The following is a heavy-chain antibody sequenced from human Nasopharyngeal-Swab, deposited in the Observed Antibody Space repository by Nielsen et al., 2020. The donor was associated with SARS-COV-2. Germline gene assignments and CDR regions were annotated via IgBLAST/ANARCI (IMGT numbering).Heavy chain of an antibody. CDR2: IYNSGST. J-gene: IGHJ4*02. Sequence: WIRQPPGKGMEWIGNIYNSGSTYYNASLKSRVTISVDTSKNQFSLKLSSVTAADTAVYYCARLSGLFDYWSQGTLVTVSS. D-gene: IGHD6-19*01. CDR3: ARLSGLFDY. V-gene: IGHV4-39*01.